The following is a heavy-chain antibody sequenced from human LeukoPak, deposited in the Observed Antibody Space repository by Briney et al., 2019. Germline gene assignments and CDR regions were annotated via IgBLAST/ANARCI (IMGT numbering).Heavy chain of an antibody. CDR2: INSDGSST. Sequence: PGGSLRLSCSAAGCTFSSYWMHWDRQAPRKGLVWVSRINSDGSSTSYANSVKGRFTISRDNAKNTLYLQMNSLRAEDTAVYYCARGGAAMAYYWGQGTLVTVSS. CDR1: GCTFSSYW. J-gene: IGHJ4*02. CDR3: ARGGAAMAYY. D-gene: IGHD5-18*01. V-gene: IGHV3-74*01.